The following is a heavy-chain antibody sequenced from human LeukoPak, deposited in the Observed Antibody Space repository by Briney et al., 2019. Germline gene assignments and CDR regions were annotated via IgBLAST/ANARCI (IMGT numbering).Heavy chain of an antibody. CDR3: AKYGGYADFDY. V-gene: IGHV1-2*02. Sequence: ASVKVSCKASGYTFTGYYMHWVRQATGQGLEWMGWMNPNSGNTGYAQKFQGRVTMTRDTSISTAYMELSRLRSDDTAVYYCAKYGGYADFDYWGQGTLVTVSS. D-gene: IGHD5-12*01. J-gene: IGHJ4*02. CDR1: GYTFTGYY. CDR2: MNPNSGNT.